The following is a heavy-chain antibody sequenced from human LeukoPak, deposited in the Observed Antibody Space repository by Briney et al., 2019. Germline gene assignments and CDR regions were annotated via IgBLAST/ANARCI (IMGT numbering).Heavy chain of an antibody. V-gene: IGHV1-18*01. CDR2: FSAYNGNT. CDR3: ARVVYSSSWGTFDY. Sequence: ASVKVSCKASGYTFTSYGISWVREAPGQGLEWRGGFSAYNGNTNYAQKLQGRVTMTTDTSTSTAYMELRRLRSDDTAVYYCARVVYSSSWGTFDYWGQGTLVTVSS. D-gene: IGHD6-13*01. J-gene: IGHJ4*02. CDR1: GYTFTSYG.